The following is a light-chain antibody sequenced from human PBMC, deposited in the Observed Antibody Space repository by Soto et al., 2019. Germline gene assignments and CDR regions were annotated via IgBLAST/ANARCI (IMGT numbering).Light chain of an antibody. CDR1: QNIRNF. Sequence: DIQMTQSPSSLSASVGDTVTITCRASQNIRNFLHWYQQKPGKAPKLLIFAASNLKSGVPSRFTGSGSGTDFTLIISSLQPADLATYYCQQSYSYIRAFGQGTTVEI. J-gene: IGKJ1*01. CDR3: QQSYSYIRA. CDR2: AAS. V-gene: IGKV1-39*01.